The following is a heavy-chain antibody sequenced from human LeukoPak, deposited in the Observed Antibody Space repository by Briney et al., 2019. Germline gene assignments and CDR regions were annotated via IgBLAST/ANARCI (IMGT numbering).Heavy chain of an antibody. CDR3: TRLGIAPRDFDY. CDR1: GFTFSDHY. CDR2: SRDKGNRYTT. Sequence: PGGSLRLSCAASGFTFSDHYIDWVRQAPGKGLEWVGRSRDKGNRYTTAYAASERGRFTISRDDSKNSLYLQMNSLKIEDTAVYYCTRLGIAPRDFDYWGQGTLVTVSS. V-gene: IGHV3-72*01. D-gene: IGHD6-6*01. J-gene: IGHJ4*02.